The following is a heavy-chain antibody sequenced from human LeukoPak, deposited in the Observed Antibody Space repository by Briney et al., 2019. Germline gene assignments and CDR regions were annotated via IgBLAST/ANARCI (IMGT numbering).Heavy chain of an antibody. CDR3: ARGRGYDYVWGSYSGYFDY. Sequence: PSETLSLTCTVSGGSISSSSYYWGWIRQPPGKGLEWIGSIYYSGSTYYNPSLKSRVTISVDTSKNQFSLKLSSVTAADTAVYYCARGRGYDYVWGSYSGYFDYWGQGTLVTVSS. CDR2: IYYSGST. CDR1: GGSISSSSYY. J-gene: IGHJ4*02. D-gene: IGHD3-16*01. V-gene: IGHV4-39*07.